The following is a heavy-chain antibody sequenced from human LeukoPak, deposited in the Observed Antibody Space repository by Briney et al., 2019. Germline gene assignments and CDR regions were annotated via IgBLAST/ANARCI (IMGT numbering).Heavy chain of an antibody. Sequence: GGSLRLSCAASGFTFGSFGMNWVRQAPGKGLEWVSSISTRSSYIYYADSVKGRFTVSRDNAKSSLYLQMNSLRGEDTAVYYCARADIVVVPADPFDYWGQGTLVTVSS. J-gene: IGHJ4*02. CDR2: ISTRSSYI. CDR1: GFTFGSFG. D-gene: IGHD2-15*01. CDR3: ARADIVVVPADPFDY. V-gene: IGHV3-21*01.